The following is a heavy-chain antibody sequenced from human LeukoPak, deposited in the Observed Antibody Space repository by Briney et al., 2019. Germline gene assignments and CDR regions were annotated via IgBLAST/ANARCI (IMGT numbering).Heavy chain of an antibody. CDR1: GGSISSSSYY. D-gene: IGHD1-1*01. CDR3: ASLQLDAFDI. V-gene: IGHV4-39*01. CDR2: IYYSGST. J-gene: IGHJ3*02. Sequence: SETLSLTCTVSGGSISSSSYYWGWIRQPPGKGLEWIGSIYYSGSTYYNPSLKSRVTISVDTSKNQFSLKLSSVTAADTAVYYCASLQLDAFDIWGQGTMVTVSS.